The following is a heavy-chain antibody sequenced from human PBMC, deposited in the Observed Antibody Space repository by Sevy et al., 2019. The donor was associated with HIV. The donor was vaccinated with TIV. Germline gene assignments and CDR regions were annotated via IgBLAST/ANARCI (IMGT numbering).Heavy chain of an antibody. Sequence: GGSLRLSCAASGFIFSDRYMNWIRQAPGKGLEWIAYITSNGNTIYYADSVKGRFTISWDNAKNSLFLQMNSLRAEDTAVYYCASSLLVDGRWGPPYGMDVWGQGTTVTVSS. CDR2: ITSNGNTI. D-gene: IGHD3-16*01. CDR3: ASSLLVDGRWGPPYGMDV. J-gene: IGHJ6*02. CDR1: GFIFSDRY. V-gene: IGHV3-11*01.